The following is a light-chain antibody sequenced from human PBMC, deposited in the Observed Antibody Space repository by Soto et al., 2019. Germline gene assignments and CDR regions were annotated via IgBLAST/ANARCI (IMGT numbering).Light chain of an antibody. J-gene: IGKJ5*01. CDR1: QDITNY. Sequence: DIQMTQSPSSLSASVGDRVSITCQASQDITNYLNWYQQKPGKAPELLIHDSSNLETGVPSRFSGSGSGTYFYFTISSLQPEDIATYYCQQYDNLPLTFGQGTRLEIK. CDR2: DSS. V-gene: IGKV1-33*01. CDR3: QQYDNLPLT.